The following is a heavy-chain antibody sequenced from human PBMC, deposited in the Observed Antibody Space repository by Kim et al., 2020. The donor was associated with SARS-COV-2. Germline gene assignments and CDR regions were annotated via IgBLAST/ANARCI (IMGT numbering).Heavy chain of an antibody. CDR2: ST. CDR3: AREGGSGRGD. Sequence: STYYADSVKGRFTISRDNSKNTLYLQMNSLRAEDTAVYYCAREGGSGRGDWGQGTLVTVSS. V-gene: IGHV3-66*01. D-gene: IGHD6-19*01. J-gene: IGHJ4*02.